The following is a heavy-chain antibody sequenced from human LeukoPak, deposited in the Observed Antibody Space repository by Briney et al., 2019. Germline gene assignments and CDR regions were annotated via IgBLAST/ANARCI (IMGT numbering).Heavy chain of an antibody. D-gene: IGHD1-14*01. Sequence: ASVKVSCKASGYTFTGYYMHWVRQAPGQGLEWMGWISAYNGNTNYAQKLQGRVTMTTDTSTSTAYMELRSLRSDDTAVYYCARATISSRAYYYYYMDVWGKGTTVTISS. J-gene: IGHJ6*03. V-gene: IGHV1-18*04. CDR3: ARATISSRAYYYYYMDV. CDR2: ISAYNGNT. CDR1: GYTFTGYY.